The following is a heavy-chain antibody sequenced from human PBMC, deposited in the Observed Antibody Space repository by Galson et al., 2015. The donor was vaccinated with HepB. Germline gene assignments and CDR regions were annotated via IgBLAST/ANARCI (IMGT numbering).Heavy chain of an antibody. V-gene: IGHV3-23*01. D-gene: IGHD3-22*01. CDR2: ISGSGGST. Sequence: SLRLSCAASGFTFSSYAMSWVRQAPGKGLEWVSAISGSGGSTYYADSVKGRFTISRDNSKNTLYLQMNSLRAEDTAVYYCARAWLVVVDWFDPWGQGTLVTVSS. CDR3: ARAWLVVVDWFDP. CDR1: GFTFSSYA. J-gene: IGHJ5*02.